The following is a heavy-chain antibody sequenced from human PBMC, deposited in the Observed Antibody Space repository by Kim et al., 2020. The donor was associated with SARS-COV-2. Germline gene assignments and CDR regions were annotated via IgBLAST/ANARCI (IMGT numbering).Heavy chain of an antibody. CDR1: GYSISSGYY. CDR3: ARGSRVVAAAGTLFSE. D-gene: IGHD6-13*01. Sequence: SETLSLTCTVSGYSISSGYYWGWIRQPPGKGLEWIGSIYHSGSTYYNPSLKSRVTISVDTSKNQFSLKLSSVTAADTAVYYCARGSRVVAAAGTLFSEWGQGTLVTVSS. V-gene: IGHV4-38-2*02. CDR2: IYHSGST. J-gene: IGHJ4*02.